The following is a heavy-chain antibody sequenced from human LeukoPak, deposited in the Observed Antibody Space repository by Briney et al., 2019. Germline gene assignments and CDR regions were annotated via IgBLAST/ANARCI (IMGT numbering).Heavy chain of an antibody. V-gene: IGHV3-53*01. D-gene: IGHD3-22*01. Sequence: PGGSLRLSCAASGFTVSSNYMSWVRQAPGKGLEWVSVIYSGGSTYYADSVKGRFTISRDTAKNSLYLQVNSLRAADTAVYYCAGSAYYRDFDYWGQGTLVTVSS. CDR3: AGSAYYRDFDY. J-gene: IGHJ4*02. CDR1: GFTVSSNY. CDR2: IYSGGST.